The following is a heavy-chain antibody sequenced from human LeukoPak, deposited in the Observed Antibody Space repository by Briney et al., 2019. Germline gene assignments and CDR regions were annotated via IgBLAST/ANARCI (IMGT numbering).Heavy chain of an antibody. CDR1: GYTFTSYG. J-gene: IGHJ4*02. CDR3: ARGLRSSGYYTHYFDY. CDR2: TSAYNGNT. D-gene: IGHD3-22*01. V-gene: IGHV1-18*01. Sequence: ASVKVSCKASGYTFTSYGISWVRQAPGQGLEWMGWTSAYNGNTNYAQKLQGRVTITRDTSASTAYMELSSLRSEDTAVYYCARGLRSSGYYTHYFDYWGQGTLVTVSS.